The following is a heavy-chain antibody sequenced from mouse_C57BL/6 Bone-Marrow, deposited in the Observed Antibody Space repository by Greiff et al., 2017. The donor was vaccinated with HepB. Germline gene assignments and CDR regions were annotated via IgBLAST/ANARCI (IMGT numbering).Heavy chain of an antibody. CDR1: GYSFTSYY. Sequence: VKLVESGPELVKPGASVKISCKASGYSFTSYYIHWVKQRPGQGLEWIGWIYPGSGNTKYNEKFKGKATLTADTSSSTAYMQLSSLTSEDSAVYYCARWLLRGAWFAYWGQGTLVTVSA. CDR2: IYPGSGNT. J-gene: IGHJ3*01. CDR3: ARWLLRGAWFAY. V-gene: IGHV1-66*01. D-gene: IGHD2-3*01.